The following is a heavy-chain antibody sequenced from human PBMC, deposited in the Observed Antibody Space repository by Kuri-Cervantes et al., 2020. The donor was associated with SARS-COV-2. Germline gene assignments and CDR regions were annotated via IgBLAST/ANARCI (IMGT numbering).Heavy chain of an antibody. CDR1: GYTFTGYY. J-gene: IGHJ4*02. CDR2: INPNSGGT. V-gene: IGHV1-2*02. D-gene: IGHD6-6*01. Sequence: ASVKVSCKASGYTFTGYYMHWVRQAPGQGLEWMGWINPNSGGTNYAQKFQGRVTMTRDTSISTAYMELSRLSSDDTAVYYYARDGGYSSSSDYWGQGTLVTVSS. CDR3: ARDGGYSSSSDY.